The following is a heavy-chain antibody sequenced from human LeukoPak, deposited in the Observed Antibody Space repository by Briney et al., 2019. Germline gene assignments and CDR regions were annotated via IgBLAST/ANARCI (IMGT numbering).Heavy chain of an antibody. V-gene: IGHV1-18*01. D-gene: IGHD1-26*01. CDR1: GYTFTNYG. CDR3: ARDFGAPPYSATRGYYMDV. Sequence: ASVKVSCKASGYTFTNYGIAWVRQAPGQGLEWVGWISVYNGNTNYAEKLQGRVNVTTDRSTSTAYMELRSLRSDDTAVYYCARDFGAPPYSATRGYYMDVWGKGTTVTVSS. CDR2: ISVYNGNT. J-gene: IGHJ6*03.